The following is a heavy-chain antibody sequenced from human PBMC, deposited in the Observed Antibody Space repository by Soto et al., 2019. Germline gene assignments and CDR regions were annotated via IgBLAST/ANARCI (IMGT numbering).Heavy chain of an antibody. V-gene: IGHV3-66*01. CDR1: GFTVSSNY. CDR3: ASSRPSLRSFDY. CDR2: ICSGGST. D-gene: IGHD6-13*01. Sequence: EVPLVESGGGLVQPGGSLRLSCAASGFTVSSNYMSWVRQAPGKGLEWVSVICSGGSTYYADSVKGRFTISRDNSKNTLYPQMNTLRAEDTAVYYCASSRPSLRSFDYCGQGTLVTVSS. J-gene: IGHJ4*02.